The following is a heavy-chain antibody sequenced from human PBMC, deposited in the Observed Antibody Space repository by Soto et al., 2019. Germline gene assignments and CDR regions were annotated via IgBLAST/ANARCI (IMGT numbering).Heavy chain of an antibody. D-gene: IGHD4-17*01. CDR2: MNPNSGNT. V-gene: IGHV1-8*01. CDR1: GYTFTSYD. CDR3: AREHGNYALDY. J-gene: IGHJ4*02. Sequence: QVQLVQSGAEVKKPGASVKVSCKASGYTFTSYDINWVRQATGQGLEWMGWMNPNSGNTVYAQKFQGRVTMTRHTSISTAYMELSSLRSEATAVYCGAREHGNYALDYWGQGTLVTVSS.